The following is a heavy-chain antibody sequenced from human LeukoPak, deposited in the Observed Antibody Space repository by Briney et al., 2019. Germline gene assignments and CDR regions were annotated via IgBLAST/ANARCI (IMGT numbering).Heavy chain of an antibody. Sequence: ASVKVSCKASGYSFTGYYMNWVRQAPGQGPEWMGWINPNSGDTYYAQMFQGRVTMTRDTSITTAYMELSRLRSDDRAVYYCAREAHGSGTYYSDYWGQGTLVTVSS. V-gene: IGHV1-2*02. CDR1: GYSFTGYY. J-gene: IGHJ4*02. CDR2: INPNSGDT. D-gene: IGHD3-10*01. CDR3: AREAHGSGTYYSDY.